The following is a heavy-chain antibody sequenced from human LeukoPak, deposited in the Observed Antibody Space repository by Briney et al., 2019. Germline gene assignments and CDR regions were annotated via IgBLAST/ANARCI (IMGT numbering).Heavy chain of an antibody. J-gene: IGHJ6*04. V-gene: IGHV3-43D*03. D-gene: IGHD5-18*01. CDR2: ISWNGEST. CDR3: GRGYRLVDA. Sequence: PGGSLRLSCVASGFTFDDFGMHWVRQLPGKGLEWISLISWNGESTYYADSVRGRFTSSRDNRKKSLHLEMNSLKPEDTGLYYCGRGYRLVDAWGKGTTVTVSS. CDR1: GFTFDDFG.